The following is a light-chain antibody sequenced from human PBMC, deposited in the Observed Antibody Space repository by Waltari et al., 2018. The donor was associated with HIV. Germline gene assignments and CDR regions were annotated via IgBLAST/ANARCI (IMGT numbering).Light chain of an antibody. CDR3: TSYAGRNIFV. J-gene: IGLJ2*01. V-gene: IGLV2-8*01. Sequence: QSALTQPPSASGSPGQSVPLSCPGKPSDVGASNSVSWYQQHPGKAPKLMIYEVFKRPSGVPDRFSGSKSGNTASLTVSGLQAEDEADYYCTSYAGRNIFVFGGGTKLTVL. CDR2: EVF. CDR1: PSDVGASNS.